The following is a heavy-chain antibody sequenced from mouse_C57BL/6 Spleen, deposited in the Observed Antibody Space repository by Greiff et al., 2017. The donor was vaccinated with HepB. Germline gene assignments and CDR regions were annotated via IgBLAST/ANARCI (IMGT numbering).Heavy chain of an antibody. Sequence: DVMLVESGGGLVQPGGSLKLSCAASGFTFSDYGMAWVRQAPRKGPEWVAFISNLAYSIYYADTVTGRFTISRENAKNTLYLEMSSLRSEDTAMYYCARGGVPSYYAMDYWGQGTSVTVSS. V-gene: IGHV5-15*01. CDR2: ISNLAYSI. CDR1: GFTFSDYG. CDR3: ARGGVPSYYAMDY. D-gene: IGHD2-14*01. J-gene: IGHJ4*01.